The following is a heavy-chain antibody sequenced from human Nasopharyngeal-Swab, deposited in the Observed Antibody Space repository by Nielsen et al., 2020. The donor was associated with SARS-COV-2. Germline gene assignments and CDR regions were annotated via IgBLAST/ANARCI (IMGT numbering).Heavy chain of an antibody. Sequence: SETLSLTCAVYGGSFSGHYWSWIRQPPGKGLEWIGEINHSGSTNYNPSLKSRVTISVDTSKNQFSLKLSSVTAADTAVYYCSAAGGNYWGQGTLVTVSS. D-gene: IGHD6-13*01. CDR2: INHSGST. V-gene: IGHV4-34*01. J-gene: IGHJ4*02. CDR3: SAAGGNY. CDR1: GGSFSGHY.